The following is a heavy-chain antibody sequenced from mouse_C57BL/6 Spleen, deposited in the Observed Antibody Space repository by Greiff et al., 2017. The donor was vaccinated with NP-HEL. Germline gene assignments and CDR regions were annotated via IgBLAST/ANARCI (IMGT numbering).Heavy chain of an antibody. CDR2: ISSGGDYI. J-gene: IGHJ2*01. Sequence: EVQVVESGEGLVKPGGSLKLSCAASGFTFSSYAMSWVRQTPEKRLEWVAYISSGGDYIYYADTVKGRFTISRDNARNTLYLQMSSLKSEDTAMYYCTRVAYGSAFDYWGQGTTLTVSS. CDR3: TRVAYGSAFDY. V-gene: IGHV5-9-1*02. CDR1: GFTFSSYA. D-gene: IGHD1-1*01.